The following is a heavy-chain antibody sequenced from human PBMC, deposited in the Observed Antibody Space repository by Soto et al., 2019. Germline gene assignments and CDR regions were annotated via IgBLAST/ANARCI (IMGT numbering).Heavy chain of an antibody. CDR2: ISSSSSTI. CDR1: GFTFSSYS. V-gene: IGHV3-48*02. D-gene: IGHD1-26*01. Sequence: EVQLVESGGGLVQPGGSLRLSCAASGFTFSSYSMNWVRQAPGKGLEWVSYISSSSSTIYYADSVKGRFTISRDNAKNSRYLQMNSLRDEGTAVYCCAREGGNLNGFDPWGQGTLVTVSS. CDR3: AREGGNLNGFDP. J-gene: IGHJ5*02.